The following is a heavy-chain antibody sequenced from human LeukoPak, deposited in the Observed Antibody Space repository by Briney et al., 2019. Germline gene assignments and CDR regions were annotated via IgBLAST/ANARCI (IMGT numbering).Heavy chain of an antibody. J-gene: IGHJ4*02. CDR1: GFTFSSYI. D-gene: IGHD3-3*01. CDR2: ISSSSSTI. V-gene: IGHV3-48*01. CDR3: ARDPPRGDFWSGAGRYYFDY. Sequence: PGGCLRLSCAASGFTFSSYIMNWVRQAPGKGLQWVSYISSSSSTIHCADSVKGRFTISRDNAKNSLYLQMNSLRAEDTAVYYCARDPPRGDFWSGAGRYYFDYWGQGTLVTVSS.